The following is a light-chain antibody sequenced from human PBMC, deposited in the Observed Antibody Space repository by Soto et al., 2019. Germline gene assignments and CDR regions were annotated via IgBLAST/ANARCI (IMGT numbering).Light chain of an antibody. CDR2: DAS. Sequence: DIHMTHSPSSLSSSVLYIFTITCRASQSLNTRLAWYQQRPGKAPKLLIYDASTLESGVPSRFSGGGSGTEFTLTINNLQPDDLATYICQQYKSYSTFGRGTKVDIK. J-gene: IGKJ1*01. V-gene: IGKV1-5*01. CDR3: QQYKSYST. CDR1: QSLNTR.